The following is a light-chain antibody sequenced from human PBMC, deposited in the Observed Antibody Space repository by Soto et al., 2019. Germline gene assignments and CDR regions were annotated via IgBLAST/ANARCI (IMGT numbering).Light chain of an antibody. CDR2: GAS. J-gene: IGKJ1*01. Sequence: EIVLTQSPGTLSLSPGERATLSCRASQSVSSSYVAWYQQKPGLAPRLLIYGASSRATGIPYRFSGSGSGTAFTITISRLEAEDFAVYYCHKYGSSLWTFGPGTKVEIK. V-gene: IGKV3-20*01. CDR3: HKYGSSLWT. CDR1: QSVSSSY.